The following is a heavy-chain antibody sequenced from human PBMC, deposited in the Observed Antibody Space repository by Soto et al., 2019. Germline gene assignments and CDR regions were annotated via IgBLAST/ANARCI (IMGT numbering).Heavy chain of an antibody. Sequence: GGSLRLSCAASGFTFSSYGMHWVRQAPGKGLEWVAVISYDGSNKYYTDSVKGRFTISRDNSKNTLYLQMNSLRAEDTAVYYCAKDPVAGQHHLYYFDYWGQGTLVTVSS. D-gene: IGHD6-19*01. V-gene: IGHV3-30*18. J-gene: IGHJ4*02. CDR3: AKDPVAGQHHLYYFDY. CDR2: ISYDGSNK. CDR1: GFTFSSYG.